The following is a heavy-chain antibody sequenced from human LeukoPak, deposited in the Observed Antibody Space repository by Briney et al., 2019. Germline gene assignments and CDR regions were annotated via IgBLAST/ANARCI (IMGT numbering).Heavy chain of an antibody. D-gene: IGHD2-2*02. Sequence: ASVKVSCKASGYTFTGYYMHWVRQAPGQGLEWMGWTNPNSGGTNYAQKFQGRVTMTRDTSISTAYMELSRLRSDDTAVYYCARDLEGYCSSTSCYKGSGDFDYWGQGTLVTVSS. J-gene: IGHJ4*02. CDR2: TNPNSGGT. CDR3: ARDLEGYCSSTSCYKGSGDFDY. V-gene: IGHV1-2*02. CDR1: GYTFTGYY.